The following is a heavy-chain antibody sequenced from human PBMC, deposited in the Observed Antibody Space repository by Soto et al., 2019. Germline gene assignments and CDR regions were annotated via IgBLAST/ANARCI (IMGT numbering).Heavy chain of an antibody. CDR3: ARCSFSSSSSWFDP. D-gene: IGHD6-6*01. CDR1: GGSITSGDYY. J-gene: IGHJ5*02. CDR2: IYYSGRT. Sequence: SEPLSLTCTVYGGSITSGDYYWTWIRQAPGKGLEWIGYIYYSGRTYYNPSLNSRVSISVDTTENQFSLKVTSVTAADTSLYYCARCSFSSSSSWFDPWGRGTLVTVA. V-gene: IGHV4-31*03.